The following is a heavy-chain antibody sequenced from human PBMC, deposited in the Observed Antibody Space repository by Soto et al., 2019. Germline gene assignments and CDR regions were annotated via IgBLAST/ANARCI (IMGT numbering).Heavy chain of an antibody. V-gene: IGHV3-21*01. CDR3: ARAVSRYYYGMDV. Sequence: EVQLVESGGGLVKPGGSLRLSCAASGFTFSSYSMNWVRQAPGKGLEWVSSISSSSSNIYYADSVKGRFTISRDNAKNSLYLQMNSLRAEDTAVYYCARAVSRYYYGMDVWGQGTTVTVSS. J-gene: IGHJ6*02. CDR1: GFTFSSYS. CDR2: ISSSSSNI.